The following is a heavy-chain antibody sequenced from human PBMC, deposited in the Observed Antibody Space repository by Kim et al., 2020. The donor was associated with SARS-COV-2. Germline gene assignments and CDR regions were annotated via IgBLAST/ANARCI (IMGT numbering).Heavy chain of an antibody. J-gene: IGHJ6*02. CDR3: ARGCSGGSCYSGDYYGMDV. V-gene: IGHV3-72*01. Sequence: GGSLRLSCAASGFTFSDHYMDWVRQAPGKGLEWVGRTRNKANSYTTEYAASVKGRFTISRDDSKNSLYLQMNSLKTEDTAVYYCARGCSGGSCYSGDYYGMDVWGQGTTVTVSS. CDR2: TRNKANSYTT. CDR1: GFTFSDHY. D-gene: IGHD2-15*01.